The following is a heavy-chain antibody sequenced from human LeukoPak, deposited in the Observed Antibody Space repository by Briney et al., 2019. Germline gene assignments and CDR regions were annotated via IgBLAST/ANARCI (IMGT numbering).Heavy chain of an antibody. Sequence: GGSLRLSCAASGFTVSSNYMSWVRQAPGKGLEWVSVIYSGGCTYYADSVKGRFTISRDNSKNTLYLQVNSLRAEDTAVYYCASGYYYDSSAPWGYWGQGTLVTVSS. V-gene: IGHV3-53*01. CDR3: ASGYYYDSSAPWGY. J-gene: IGHJ4*02. CDR2: IYSGGCT. CDR1: GFTVSSNY. D-gene: IGHD3-22*01.